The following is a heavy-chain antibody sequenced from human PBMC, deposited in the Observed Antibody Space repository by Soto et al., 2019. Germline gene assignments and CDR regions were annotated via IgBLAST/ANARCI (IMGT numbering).Heavy chain of an antibody. CDR3: ARGNSGGVQRFDY. CDR1: GGSFSGYY. Sequence: SETLSLTCAVYGGSFSGYYWSWIRQPPGKGLEWIGEIHHSGNTNYNPSLKSRVTISVDTSNNQFSLKLSSVTAADTAVYYCARGNSGGVQRFDYRGQGTLVTVSS. J-gene: IGHJ4*02. V-gene: IGHV4-34*01. CDR2: IHHSGNT. D-gene: IGHD2-8*01.